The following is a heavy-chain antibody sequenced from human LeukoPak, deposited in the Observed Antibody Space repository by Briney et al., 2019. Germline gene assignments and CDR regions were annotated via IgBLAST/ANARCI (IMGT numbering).Heavy chain of an antibody. CDR3: ARAVGHGSGSPRIDV. Sequence: GGSLILSCAVSGFTFSTHSRNWVRQAPGKGLEWISYIISSSNTIYYADSVKCRFTISRDNAKNSLYMQMNSLRAEDTAVYYCARAVGHGSGSPRIDVWGKGTTVTVSS. CDR2: IISSSNTI. D-gene: IGHD3-10*01. V-gene: IGHV3-48*01. CDR1: GFTFSTHS. J-gene: IGHJ6*04.